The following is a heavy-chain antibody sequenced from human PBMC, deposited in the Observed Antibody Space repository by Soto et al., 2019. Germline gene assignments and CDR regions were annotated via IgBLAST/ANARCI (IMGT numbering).Heavy chain of an antibody. D-gene: IGHD6-25*01. CDR2: IYWDDDK. V-gene: IGHV2-5*02. Sequence: SGPTLVKPTQTLTLTCTFSGFSLSASEVGVVWIRQPPGKALEWLGIIYWDDDKRYSPSLSSRLTITKDTSKNQVVLTMTNMDPMDAATYYCAHLIPATWGFEKWGQ. CDR1: GFSLSASEVG. J-gene: IGHJ4*02. CDR3: AHLIPATWGFEK.